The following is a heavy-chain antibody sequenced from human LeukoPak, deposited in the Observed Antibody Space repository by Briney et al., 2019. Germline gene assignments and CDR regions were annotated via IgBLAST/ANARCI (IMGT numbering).Heavy chain of an antibody. V-gene: IGHV3-23*01. CDR2: ISGSGDST. Sequence: GGSLRLSCAASGFTFSSYAMSWVRQAPGKGLEWVSVISGSGDSTHYADSVKGRFTISRDNSNTTLYVQMNSLRAEDTAVYYCATHGSGSYFNAPDYWGQGTLVTVSS. CDR1: GFTFSSYA. D-gene: IGHD3-10*01. J-gene: IGHJ4*02. CDR3: ATHGSGSYFNAPDY.